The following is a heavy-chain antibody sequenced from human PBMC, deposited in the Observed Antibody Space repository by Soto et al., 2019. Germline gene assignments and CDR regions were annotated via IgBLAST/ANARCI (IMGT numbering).Heavy chain of an antibody. CDR1: GYSFTSYW. Sequence: PGEFLKISCKGSGYSFTSYWISWVRQMPGKGLEWMGRIDPSDSYTNYSPSFQGHVTISADKSISTAYLQWSSLKASDTAMYYCARSPPTGITIFGVAPPTGSMDVWGQGTTVTVSS. D-gene: IGHD3-3*01. CDR3: ARSPPTGITIFGVAPPTGSMDV. CDR2: IDPSDSYT. J-gene: IGHJ6*02. V-gene: IGHV5-10-1*01.